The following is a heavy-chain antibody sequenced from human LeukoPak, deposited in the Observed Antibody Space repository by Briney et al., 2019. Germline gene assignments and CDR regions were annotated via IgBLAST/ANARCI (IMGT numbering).Heavy chain of an antibody. V-gene: IGHV4-59*01. Sequence: PSETLSLTCTVSGGSISSYYWSWIRQPPGKGLEWIGYIYYSGSTNYNPSPKSRVTISVDTSKNQFSLKLSSVTAADTAVYYCARGGPTTFLSYYMDVWGKGTTVTVSS. D-gene: IGHD3-16*01. CDR2: IYYSGST. J-gene: IGHJ6*03. CDR3: ARGGPTTFLSYYMDV. CDR1: GGSISSYY.